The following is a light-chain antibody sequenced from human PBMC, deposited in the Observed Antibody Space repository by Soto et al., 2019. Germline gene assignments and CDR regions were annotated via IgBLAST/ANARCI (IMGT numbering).Light chain of an antibody. CDR1: HNILNTSNKRNY. J-gene: IGKJ4*01. V-gene: IGKV4-1*01. Sequence: DIVLTQSPDSLAVSLGERVTIYCKSSHNILNTSNKRNYLAWFQQKPGQPPKLVIYWASSREFGVPDRFSGGGSGTDFTLSISSLQAEDVAVYYCQQSYDAPLTFGGGTGLEI. CDR3: QQSYDAPLT. CDR2: WAS.